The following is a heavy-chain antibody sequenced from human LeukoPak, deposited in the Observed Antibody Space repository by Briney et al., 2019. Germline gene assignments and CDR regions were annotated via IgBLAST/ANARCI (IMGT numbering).Heavy chain of an antibody. CDR2: ISGSGGST. CDR1: GFTFSSYW. D-gene: IGHD3-9*01. J-gene: IGHJ4*02. V-gene: IGHV3-23*01. CDR3: AKRYDTLTSYYSHCDY. Sequence: GGSLRLSCAASGFTFSSYWMTWVRQAPGKGLEWVSAISGSGGSTYYADSVKGRFTISRDNSKNTLYLQMNSLRAEDTAVYYCAKRYDTLTSYYSHCDYWGQGTLVTVSS.